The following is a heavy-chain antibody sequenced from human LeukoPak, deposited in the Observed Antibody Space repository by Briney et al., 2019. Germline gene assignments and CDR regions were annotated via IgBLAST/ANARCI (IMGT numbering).Heavy chain of an antibody. J-gene: IGHJ6*03. CDR3: ARGRQDVTMIVVVMTAVSYYLDV. Sequence: SKTLSLTCAVYGGSFSGYYWTWIRQTPGKGLEWIGEMNPSGSTNYNPSLKSRVTISVDTSKNQFSLKLSSVTAADTAVYYCARGRQDVTMIVVVMTAVSYYLDVWGKGTTVTVS. V-gene: IGHV4-34*01. CDR2: MNPSGST. D-gene: IGHD3-22*01. CDR1: GGSFSGYY.